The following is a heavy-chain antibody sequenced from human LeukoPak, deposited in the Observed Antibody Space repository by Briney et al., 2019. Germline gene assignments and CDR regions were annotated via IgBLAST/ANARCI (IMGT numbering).Heavy chain of an antibody. J-gene: IGHJ4*02. CDR3: ARVHYYDSSGYYAY. V-gene: IGHV5-51*01. Sequence: GESLKTSCKGSGYTFTSYWIGWVRQMPGKGLEWMGNIYPGDSDTRYSPSFQGQVTISADRSINTAYLQWSSLKASDTAMYYRARVHYYDSSGYYAYWGQGTLVTVSS. D-gene: IGHD3-22*01. CDR2: IYPGDSDT. CDR1: GYTFTSYW.